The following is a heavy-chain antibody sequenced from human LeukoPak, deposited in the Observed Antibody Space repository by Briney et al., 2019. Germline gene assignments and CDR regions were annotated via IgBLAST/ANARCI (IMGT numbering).Heavy chain of an antibody. Sequence: PGGSLRLSCAASGFTFSDHYMDWVRQAPGKGLEWVGRTRNKANSYTTEYAASVKGRFTISRDDSKNSLYLQMNSLRAEDTAVYYCARDILVGYSGSWTNFDYWGQGTLVTVSS. V-gene: IGHV3-72*01. D-gene: IGHD1-26*01. CDR3: ARDILVGYSGSWTNFDY. CDR2: TRNKANSYTT. J-gene: IGHJ4*02. CDR1: GFTFSDHY.